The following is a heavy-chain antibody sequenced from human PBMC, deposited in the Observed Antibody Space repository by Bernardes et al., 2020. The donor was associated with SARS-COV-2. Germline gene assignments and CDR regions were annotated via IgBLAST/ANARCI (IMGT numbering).Heavy chain of an antibody. CDR1: GFTVSNDF. CDR2: IYSGTDI. V-gene: IGHV3-66*02. D-gene: IGHD5-12*01. CDR3: ARGLTIMGMDI. J-gene: IGHJ6*02. Sequence: GGSLRLSCAASGFTVSNDFINWVRQAPGKGLEWVSGIYSGTDIKYADSVKGRFTISRDNSKNTVYLQMNSLRPEDTAVYYCARGLTIMGMDIWGHGTTVNV.